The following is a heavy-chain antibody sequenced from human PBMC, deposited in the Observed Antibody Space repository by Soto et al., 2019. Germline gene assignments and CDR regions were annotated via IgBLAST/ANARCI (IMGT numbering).Heavy chain of an antibody. Sequence: EVQLLESGGGLVQPGGSLRLSCAASGFTFSSYAMSWVRQAPGKGLEWVSAISGSGGSTYYADSVKGRFTISRDNSKNTLYLQMNSLRAEDTAVYYCAKTRLKGRLFTYYFDYWGQGTLVTVSS. V-gene: IGHV3-23*01. D-gene: IGHD3-22*01. CDR2: ISGSGGST. CDR1: GFTFSSYA. J-gene: IGHJ4*02. CDR3: AKTRLKGRLFTYYFDY.